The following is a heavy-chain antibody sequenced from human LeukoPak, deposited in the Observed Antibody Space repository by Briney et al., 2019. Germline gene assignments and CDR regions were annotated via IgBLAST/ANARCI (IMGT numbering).Heavy chain of an antibody. J-gene: IGHJ4*02. CDR1: GFTFDDYA. D-gene: IGHD6-19*01. CDR3: AKERGIAVAGTSRYFDY. V-gene: IGHV3-9*01. Sequence: PGRSLRLSCAASGFTFDDYAMHWVRQAPGKGLEWVSGISWNSGSIGYADSVKGRFTIPRDNAKNSLYLQMNSLRAEDTALYYCAKERGIAVAGTSRYFDYWGQGTLVTVSS. CDR2: ISWNSGSI.